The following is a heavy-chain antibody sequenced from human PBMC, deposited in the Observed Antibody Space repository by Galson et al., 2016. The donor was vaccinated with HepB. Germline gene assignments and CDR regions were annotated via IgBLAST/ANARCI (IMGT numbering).Heavy chain of an antibody. D-gene: IGHD3-3*02. J-gene: IGHJ4*02. CDR3: ARDCISSICYFDY. V-gene: IGHV1-18*01. CDR2: ISAYKRSK. CDR1: GYDFTTYG. Sequence: SVKVSCKASGYDFTTYGISWVRQAPGQGLEWMGWISAYKRSKKYAEKFQGRVTLTTDTSTNTAYMELRSLRSDDTATYYCARDCISSICYFDYWGQGTLVTVSS.